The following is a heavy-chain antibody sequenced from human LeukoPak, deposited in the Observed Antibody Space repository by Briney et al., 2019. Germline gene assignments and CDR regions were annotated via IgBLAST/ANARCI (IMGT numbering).Heavy chain of an antibody. CDR2: IDHGGST. Sequence: PSETLSLTCAVSGGSFSDFYWSWMRQAPGKGLEWIGEIDHGGSTNYNPSVKSRVTISVDKSKKQFSLKLGSVTAADTAMYYCARGFPAYSSSWYYFDYWGQGTLVTVSS. V-gene: IGHV4-34*01. CDR1: GGSFSDFY. J-gene: IGHJ4*02. D-gene: IGHD6-13*01. CDR3: ARGFPAYSSSWYYFDY.